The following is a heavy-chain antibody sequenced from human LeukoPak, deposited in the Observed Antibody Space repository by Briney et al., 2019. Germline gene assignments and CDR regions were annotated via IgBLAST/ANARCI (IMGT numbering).Heavy chain of an antibody. CDR1: GDRVSSNSAA. CDR3: AREGSYFDY. CDR2: TYCRSDWYS. J-gene: IGHJ4*02. Sequence: SLTLSVTCAISGDRVSSNSAAWNWSRQSPSRGLEWLGRTYCRSDWYSDYAVSVKSRVSITPDTAKNQFSLQLNSVTPEDTAIYYCAREGSYFDYWGQGTLVTVSS. V-gene: IGHV6-1*01.